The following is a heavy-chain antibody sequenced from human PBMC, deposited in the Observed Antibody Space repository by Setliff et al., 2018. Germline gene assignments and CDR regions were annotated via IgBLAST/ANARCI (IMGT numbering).Heavy chain of an antibody. CDR3: ARASVEGSSGWELLQAFDI. CDR1: GGSISSSSYY. Sequence: PSETLSLTCTVSGGSISSSSYYWGWIRRPPGKGLEWIGSIYYSGSTYYNPSLKSRVTISVDTSKNQFSLKLSSVTAADTAVYYCARASVEGSSGWELLQAFDIWGQGTMVTVSS. V-gene: IGHV4-39*07. CDR2: IYYSGST. D-gene: IGHD1-26*01. J-gene: IGHJ3*02.